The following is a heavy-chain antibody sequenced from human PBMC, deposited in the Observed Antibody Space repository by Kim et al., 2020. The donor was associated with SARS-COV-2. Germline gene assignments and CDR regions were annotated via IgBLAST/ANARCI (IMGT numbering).Heavy chain of an antibody. V-gene: IGHV3-11*01. D-gene: IGHD3-22*01. Sequence: GGSLRLSCAASGFTFSDYYMSWIRQAPGKGLEWVSYISSSGSTIYYADSVKGRFTISRDNAKNSLYLQMNSLRAEDTAVYYCARDQHYYDSSGYVAYWGQGTLVTVSS. CDR2: ISSSGSTI. CDR3: ARDQHYYDSSGYVAY. J-gene: IGHJ4*02. CDR1: GFTFSDYY.